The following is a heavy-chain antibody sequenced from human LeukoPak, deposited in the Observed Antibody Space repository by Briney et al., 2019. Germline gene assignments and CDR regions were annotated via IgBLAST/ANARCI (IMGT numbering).Heavy chain of an antibody. Sequence: GESLKISCKGSGYRFTSYWIGWVRQMPGKGLEWMGIIYPGDSDTRYSPSFQGRVTISADKSISTAYLQWSSLKASDTAMYYCATLGNDYVWGSYENFDYWGQGTLVTVSS. J-gene: IGHJ4*02. CDR1: GYRFTSYW. CDR2: IYPGDSDT. CDR3: ATLGNDYVWGSYENFDY. V-gene: IGHV5-51*01. D-gene: IGHD3-16*01.